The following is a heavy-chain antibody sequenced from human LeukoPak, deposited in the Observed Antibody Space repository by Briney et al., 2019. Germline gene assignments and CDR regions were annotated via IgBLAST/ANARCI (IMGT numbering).Heavy chain of an antibody. D-gene: IGHD4-23*01. CDR2: ISSSGSTI. Sequence: GGSLRLSCAASGFTFSSYEMNWVRQAPGKGLEWVSYISSSGSTIYYADSAKGRFTISRDNAKNSLYLQMNSLRAEDTAVYYCARETMVVNDAFDIWGQGTMVTVSS. J-gene: IGHJ3*02. CDR1: GFTFSSYE. V-gene: IGHV3-48*03. CDR3: ARETMVVNDAFDI.